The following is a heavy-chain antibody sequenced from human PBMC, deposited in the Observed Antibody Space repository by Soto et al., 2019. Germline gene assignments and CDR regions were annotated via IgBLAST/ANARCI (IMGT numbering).Heavy chain of an antibody. V-gene: IGHV1-46*01. CDR3: ARDNGSSGYPSNWFDP. CDR2: INPSGGST. Sequence: ASVKVSCKASGYTFTSYYMHWVRQAPGQGLEWMGIINPSGGSTSYAQKFQGRVTMTRDTSTSTVYMELSSLRSEDTAAYYCARDNGSSGYPSNWFDPWGQGTLVTVSS. J-gene: IGHJ5*02. CDR1: GYTFTSYY. D-gene: IGHD3-22*01.